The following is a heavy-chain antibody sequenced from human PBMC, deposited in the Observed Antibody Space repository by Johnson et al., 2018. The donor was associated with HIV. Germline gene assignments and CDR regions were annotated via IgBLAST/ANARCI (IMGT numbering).Heavy chain of an antibody. CDR3: ARDRGLWERNGAGAFDI. CDR2: ISYDGSNK. J-gene: IGHJ3*02. Sequence: QVQLVESGGGVVQPGRSLRLSCVASGFTFSSYGMHWVRQAPGKGLEWVAVISYDGSNKYYADSVKGRFTISRDNSKNTLYLQMNSLRAEDTAVYYCARDRGLWERNGAGAFDIWGQGTMVTVSS. V-gene: IGHV3-30*03. D-gene: IGHD1-26*01. CDR1: GFTFSSYG.